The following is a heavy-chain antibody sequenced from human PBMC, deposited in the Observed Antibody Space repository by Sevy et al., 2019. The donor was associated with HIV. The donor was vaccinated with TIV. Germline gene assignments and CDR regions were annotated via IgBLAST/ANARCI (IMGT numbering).Heavy chain of an antibody. CDR2: INHSGST. V-gene: IGHV4-34*01. CDR3: ASYDYGDYYYYGMDV. J-gene: IGHJ6*02. CDR1: GGSFSGYY. D-gene: IGHD4-17*01. Sequence: SETLSLTCAVYGGSFSGYYWSWIRQPPGKGLEWIGEINHSGSTNYNPTLKSRVTISVDTSKNQFSLKLSSVTAEDTAVYYCASYDYGDYYYYGMDVWGQGTTVTVSS.